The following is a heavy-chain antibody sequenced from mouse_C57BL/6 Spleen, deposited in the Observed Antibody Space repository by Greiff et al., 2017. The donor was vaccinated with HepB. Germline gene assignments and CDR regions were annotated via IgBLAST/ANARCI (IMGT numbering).Heavy chain of an antibody. V-gene: IGHV1-18*01. CDR2: INPNNGGT. D-gene: IGHD1-1*01. CDR1: GYTFTDYN. CDR3: ARSSYYGSSPLAMDY. Sequence: VQLQQSGPELVKPGASVKIPCKASGYTFTDYNMDWVKQSHGKSLEWIGDINPNNGGTIYNQKFKGKATLTVDKSSSTAYMELRSLTSEDTAVYYCARSSYYGSSPLAMDYWGQGTSVTVSS. J-gene: IGHJ4*01.